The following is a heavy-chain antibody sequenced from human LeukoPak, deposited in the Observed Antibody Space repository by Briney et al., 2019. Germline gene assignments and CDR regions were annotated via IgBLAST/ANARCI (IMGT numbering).Heavy chain of an antibody. J-gene: IGHJ4*02. D-gene: IGHD2/OR15-2a*01. CDR2: ISSSSSYI. V-gene: IGHV3-21*01. Sequence: GGSLRLSCAASGFTFSSYSMNWVRQAPGKGLEWVSSISSSSSYIYYADSVKGRFTISRDNAKNSLYLQINSLRAEDTAVYYCARDFVFDVIRDYYFDYWGQGTLVTVSS. CDR1: GFTFSSYS. CDR3: ARDFVFDVIRDYYFDY.